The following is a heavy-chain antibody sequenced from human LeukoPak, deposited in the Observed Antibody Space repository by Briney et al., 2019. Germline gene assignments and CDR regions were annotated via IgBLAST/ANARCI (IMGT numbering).Heavy chain of an antibody. Sequence: SETLSLTCAVSGGSFSGYYWSWIRQAPGKGLEWIGEINHSGSTNYNPSLKSRVTISVDTSKNQSSLKLSSVTAADTAVYYCARVQSLVPKYGYYYGMDVWGQGTTVTVSS. D-gene: IGHD6-19*01. CDR2: INHSGST. CDR3: ARVQSLVPKYGYYYGMDV. V-gene: IGHV4-34*01. CDR1: GGSFSGYY. J-gene: IGHJ6*02.